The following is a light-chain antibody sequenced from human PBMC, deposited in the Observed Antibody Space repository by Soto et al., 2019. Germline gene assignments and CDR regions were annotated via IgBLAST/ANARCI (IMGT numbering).Light chain of an antibody. J-gene: IGKJ5*01. CDR3: QQVNSYPIT. CDR2: KAS. Sequence: IQMTQSPSTLSASVGDRVTITCRASQSISSWLAWYQQKPGKAPKLLIYKASSLESGVPSRFSGSGSGTEFTLTITSLQPEDFATYYCQQVNSYPITFGQGTRLEIK. CDR1: QSISSW. V-gene: IGKV1-5*03.